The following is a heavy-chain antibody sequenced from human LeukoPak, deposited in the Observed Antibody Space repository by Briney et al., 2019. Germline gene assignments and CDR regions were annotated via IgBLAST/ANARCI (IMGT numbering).Heavy chain of an antibody. J-gene: IGHJ4*02. V-gene: IGHV1-2*02. CDR3: AFYSYGQGVFDY. D-gene: IGHD5-18*01. Sequence: ASVKVSCKASGYTFTGYYMHWVRQAPGQGLEWMGWINPNSGGTDYAQKFQGRVTMTRNTSISTAYMELSSLRSEDTAVYYCAFYSYGQGVFDYWGQGTLVTVSS. CDR1: GYTFTGYY. CDR2: INPNSGGT.